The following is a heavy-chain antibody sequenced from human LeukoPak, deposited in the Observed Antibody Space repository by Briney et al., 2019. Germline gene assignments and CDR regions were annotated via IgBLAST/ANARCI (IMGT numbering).Heavy chain of an antibody. CDR2: IYYSGST. CDR1: GGSISSYY. J-gene: IGHJ6*03. CDR3: ARGSPITIFGVVPYYYYYMDV. Sequence: MPSETLSLTCTVSGGSISSYYWSWIRQPPGKGLEWIGYIYYSGSTNYNPSLKSRVTISVDTTKNQFSLKLSSVTAADTAVYYCARGSPITIFGVVPYYYYYMDVWGKGTTVTVSS. V-gene: IGHV4-59*01. D-gene: IGHD3-3*01.